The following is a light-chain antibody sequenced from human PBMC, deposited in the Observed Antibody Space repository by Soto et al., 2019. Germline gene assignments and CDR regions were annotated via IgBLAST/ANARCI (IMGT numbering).Light chain of an antibody. CDR3: CSYAGFTTYV. Sequence: QSVLTEPSGGSGSPGQSSTISCTGSSSDIGVFDLVSWYRQYPGKAPKLMIYGVTKRPSEVSDRFSGSKSGKTASLPISGLQAEDEADYYCCSYAGFTTYVFGSGPKVTVL. J-gene: IGLJ1*01. CDR1: SSDIGVFDL. CDR2: GVT. V-gene: IGLV2-23*02.